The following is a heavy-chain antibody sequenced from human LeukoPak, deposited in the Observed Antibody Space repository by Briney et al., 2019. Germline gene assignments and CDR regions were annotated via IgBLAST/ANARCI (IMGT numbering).Heavy chain of an antibody. D-gene: IGHD2-15*01. J-gene: IGHJ3*02. V-gene: IGHV3-7*01. CDR3: ARPGYCSGDTCYVAFDI. CDR2: IKQDGSEK. Sequence: PGGSLRLSCAASGFTFSSYWMSWVRQAPGKGLERVANIKQDGSEKYYVDSVKGRFTISRDNAKNSLYLQMNSLRAEDTAVYYCARPGYCSGDTCYVAFDIWGQGTMVTVSS. CDR1: GFTFSSYW.